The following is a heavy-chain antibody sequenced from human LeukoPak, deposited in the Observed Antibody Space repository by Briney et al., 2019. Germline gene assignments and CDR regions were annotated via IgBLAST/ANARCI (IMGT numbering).Heavy chain of an antibody. D-gene: IGHD6-13*01. V-gene: IGHV7-4-1*02. J-gene: IGHJ5*02. CDR2: FNTNTGNP. Sequence: GASVKVSCKASGYTFTSYAMNWVRQAPGQGLEWMGWFNTNTGNPTYAQGFTGRFVFSLDTSVSTAYLQISSLKAEDTAVYYCARDVLGAAAGPPNWFDPWGQGTLVTVSS. CDR3: ARDVLGAAAGPPNWFDP. CDR1: GYTFTSYA.